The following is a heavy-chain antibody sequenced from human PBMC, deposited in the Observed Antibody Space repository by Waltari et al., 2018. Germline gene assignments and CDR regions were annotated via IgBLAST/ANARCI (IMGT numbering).Heavy chain of an antibody. CDR1: GYTLTELS. J-gene: IGHJ5*02. V-gene: IGHV1-24*01. CDR2: FDPEDRET. D-gene: IGHD6-13*01. CDR3: ATGYSSRTWGNWFDP. Sequence: QVQLVQSGAEVKKPGASVKVSCKVSGYTLTELSMHWVRQAPGKGLEWMGGFDPEDRETIYAHKLQGRGTMTEDTSTDTAYMELSSLRSEDTAVYYCATGYSSRTWGNWFDPWGQGTLVTVSS.